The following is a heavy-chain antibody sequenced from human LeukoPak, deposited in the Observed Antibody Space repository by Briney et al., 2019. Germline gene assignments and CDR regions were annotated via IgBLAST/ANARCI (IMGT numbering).Heavy chain of an antibody. CDR1: GFTVSSNY. CDR2: IYSGGST. CDR3: ARADAGGAFDI. D-gene: IGHD1-26*01. Sequence: GGSLRLSCAASGFTVSSNYMSWFRQAPGKGLEWVSVIYSGGSTYYADSVKGRFTFSRDNSKNTLYLQMNSLRAEDTAVYYCARADAGGAFDIWGQGTMVTVPS. V-gene: IGHV3-66*02. J-gene: IGHJ3*02.